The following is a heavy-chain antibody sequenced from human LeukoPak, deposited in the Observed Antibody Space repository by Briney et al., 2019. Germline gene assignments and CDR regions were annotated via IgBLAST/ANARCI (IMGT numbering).Heavy chain of an antibody. CDR3: ARGIKGGYGPDY. D-gene: IGHD5-12*01. CDR1: GFALSSYW. J-gene: IGHJ4*02. V-gene: IGHV3-74*01. CDR2: ISPDGSTT. Sequence: GGSLRLSCAASGFALSSYWMHWVRQDPGKGLEWVSRISPDGSTTNYADSVQGRFAISRDNAKSTLYLQMNSLRVEDTAVYYCARGIKGGYGPDYWGQGTPVTVSS.